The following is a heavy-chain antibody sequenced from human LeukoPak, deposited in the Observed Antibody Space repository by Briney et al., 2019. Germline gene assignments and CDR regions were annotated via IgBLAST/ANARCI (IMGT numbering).Heavy chain of an antibody. D-gene: IGHD3-3*01. V-gene: IGHV4-34*01. CDR1: GGSFSGYY. Sequence: KPSETLSLTCAVYGGSFSGYYWSWIRQPPGKGLEWIGEIYHSGSTNYNPSLKSRVTISVDKSKNQFSLKLTSVTAADTAVYYCARLGDFWSGQSNWGQGTLVTVSS. J-gene: IGHJ4*02. CDR2: IYHSGST. CDR3: ARLGDFWSGQSN.